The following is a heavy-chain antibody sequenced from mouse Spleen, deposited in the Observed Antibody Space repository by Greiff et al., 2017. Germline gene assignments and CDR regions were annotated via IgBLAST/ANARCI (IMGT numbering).Heavy chain of an antibody. D-gene: IGHD2-10*01. CDR3: ARNPAYYGNYHFDY. J-gene: IGHJ2*01. V-gene: IGHV3-6*01. Sequence: EVQVVESGPGLVKPSQSLSLTCSVTGYSITSGYYWNWIRQFPGNKLEWMGYISYDGSNNYNPSLKNRISITRDTSKNQFFLKLNSVTTEDTATYYCARNPAYYGNYHFDYWGQGTTLTVSS. CDR2: ISYDGSN. CDR1: GYSITSGYY.